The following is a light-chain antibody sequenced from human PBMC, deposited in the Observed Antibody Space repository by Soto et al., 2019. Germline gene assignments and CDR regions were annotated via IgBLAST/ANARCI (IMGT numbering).Light chain of an antibody. CDR1: SSDVGGYNY. V-gene: IGLV2-11*01. CDR2: DVS. J-gene: IGLJ1*01. Sequence: QSALTQPRSVSGSPGQSVTISCTGTSSDVGGYNYDSWYQQHPGKAPKLMIYDVSKRPSGVPDRFSGSKSGNTASLTISGLQAEDEADYYCCSYAGSYTFEVFGTGTQLTVL. CDR3: CSYAGSYTFEV.